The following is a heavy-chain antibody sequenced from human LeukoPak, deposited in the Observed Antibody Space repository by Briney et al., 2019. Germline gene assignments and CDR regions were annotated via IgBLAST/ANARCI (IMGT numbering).Heavy chain of an antibody. J-gene: IGHJ6*02. CDR1: GFTFSSYW. Sequence: PGGSLRLSCAASGFTFSSYWMHWVRQAPGKGLVWVSRINSDGSSTSYADSVKGRFTISRDNAKNSLYLQMNSLRAEDTAVYYCASGVRGVISYYYGVDVWGQGTTVTVSS. V-gene: IGHV3-74*01. D-gene: IGHD3-10*01. CDR3: ASGVRGVISYYYGVDV. CDR2: INSDGSST.